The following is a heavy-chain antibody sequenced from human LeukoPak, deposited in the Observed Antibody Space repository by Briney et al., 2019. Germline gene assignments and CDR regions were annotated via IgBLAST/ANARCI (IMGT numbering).Heavy chain of an antibody. CDR2: VYYSTNT. D-gene: IGHD5-12*01. V-gene: IGHV4-39*01. J-gene: IGHJ3*02. CDR1: GDSISSSSYY. Sequence: SETLSLTCTVSGDSISSSSYYWVWIRQPPGKGLEWIGNVYYSTNTYYNPSLKSRVTISVDTSKNQFSLKLSSVTAADTAIYYCARHSRSAYSGYENAFDIWGQGTVVTVSS. CDR3: ARHSRSAYSGYENAFDI.